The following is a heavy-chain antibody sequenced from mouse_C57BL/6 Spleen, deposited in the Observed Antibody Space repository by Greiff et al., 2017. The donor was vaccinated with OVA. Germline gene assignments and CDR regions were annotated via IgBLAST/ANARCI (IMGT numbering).Heavy chain of an antibody. J-gene: IGHJ4*01. V-gene: IGHV1-61*01. CDR2: IYPSDSET. CDR1: GYTFTSYW. CDR3: AIYYGSSFYAMDY. Sequence: QVQLQQSGAELVRPGSSVKLSCKASGYTFTSYWMDWVKQRPGQGLEWIGNIYPSDSETHYNQKFKDKATLTVDKSSSTAYMQLSSLTSEDSAVYYCAIYYGSSFYAMDYWGQGTSVTVSS. D-gene: IGHD1-1*01.